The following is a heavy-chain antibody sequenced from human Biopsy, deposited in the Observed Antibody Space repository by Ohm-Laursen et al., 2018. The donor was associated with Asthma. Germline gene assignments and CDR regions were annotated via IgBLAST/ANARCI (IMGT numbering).Heavy chain of an antibody. CDR3: ARVDAIMISGDFYFYSGFDL. CDR1: GGTFRTYA. D-gene: IGHD3-16*01. J-gene: IGHJ6*02. Sequence: SSVKVSCKVSGGTFRTYAFNWVRQAPGQGLEWVGGIIPMYGVPKVAQKFQGRVTITADESTSTAYMEMSSLRSEDTAVYYCARVDAIMISGDFYFYSGFDLWGQGTTVRVSS. V-gene: IGHV1-69*01. CDR2: IIPMYGVP.